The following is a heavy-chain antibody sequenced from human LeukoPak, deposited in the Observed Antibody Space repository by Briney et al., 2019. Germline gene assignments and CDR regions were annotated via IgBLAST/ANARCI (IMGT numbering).Heavy chain of an antibody. CDR2: INHSGST. J-gene: IGHJ4*02. D-gene: IGHD2-2*01. CDR1: GGSFSGYY. V-gene: IGHV4-34*01. CDR3: ARVSGCSSTSCYGGTFDY. Sequence: SETLSLTCAVYGGSFSGYYWSWIRQPPGKGLEWIGEINHSGSTNYNPSLKSRDTISVDTSKNQFSLKLSSVTAADTAVYYCARVSGCSSTSCYGGTFDYWGQGTLVTVSS.